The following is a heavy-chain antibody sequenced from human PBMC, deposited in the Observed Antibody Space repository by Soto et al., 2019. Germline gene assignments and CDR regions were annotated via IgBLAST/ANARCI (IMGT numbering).Heavy chain of an antibody. Sequence: QVQLQESGPGLVKPSQTLSLTCTVSGGSISSGGYYWSWIRQHPGKGLAWIGYIYYSGSTYYNPSLKSRVTISVDTSKNQFSLKLSSVTAADTAVYYCARVSRYVVVVTASHYYFDYWGQGTLVTVSS. CDR2: IYYSGST. V-gene: IGHV4-31*03. CDR1: GGSISSGGYY. D-gene: IGHD2-21*02. CDR3: ARVSRYVVVVTASHYYFDY. J-gene: IGHJ4*02.